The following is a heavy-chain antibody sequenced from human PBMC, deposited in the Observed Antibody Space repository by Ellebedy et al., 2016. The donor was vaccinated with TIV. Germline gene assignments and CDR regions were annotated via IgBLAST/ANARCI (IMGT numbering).Heavy chain of an antibody. CDR2: ISSSSSYI. V-gene: IGHV3-21*01. CDR3: ARPLYYDSSGYGMDV. J-gene: IGHJ6*02. Sequence: GESLKISCAASGFTFSSYSMNWVRQAPGKGLEWVSSISSSSSYIYYADSVKGRFTISRDNAKNSLYLQMNSLRAEDTAVYYCARPLYYDSSGYGMDVWGQGTTVTVSS. D-gene: IGHD3-22*01. CDR1: GFTFSSYS.